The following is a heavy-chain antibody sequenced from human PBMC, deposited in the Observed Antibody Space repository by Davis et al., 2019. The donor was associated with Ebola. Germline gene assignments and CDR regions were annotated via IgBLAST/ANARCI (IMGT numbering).Heavy chain of an antibody. CDR3: ARDTLRWELLVNDAFDI. J-gene: IGHJ3*02. CDR2: INPNSGGT. CDR1: GYTFTGYY. D-gene: IGHD1-26*01. Sequence: AASVKVSCKASGYTFTGYYMHWVRQAPGQGLEWMGWINPNSGGTDYAQKFQGWVTMTRDTSISTAYMELSSLRSEDTAVYYCARDTLRWELLVNDAFDIWGQGTMVTVSS. V-gene: IGHV1-2*04.